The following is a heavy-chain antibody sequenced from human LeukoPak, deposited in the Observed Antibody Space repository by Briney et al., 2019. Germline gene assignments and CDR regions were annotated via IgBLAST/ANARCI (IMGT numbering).Heavy chain of an antibody. CDR2: IYGGGST. V-gene: IGHV3-53*05. Sequence: PGGSLRLSCAASGFTVGSNYFTWVRQAPGKGLEWVSVIYGGGSTYYADSVKGRFTISRDNSKNTLYLQMNSLRSEDTAVYYCARERRGGGFDPWGQGTLVTVSS. J-gene: IGHJ5*02. D-gene: IGHD3-10*01. CDR3: ARERRGGGFDP. CDR1: GFTVGSNY.